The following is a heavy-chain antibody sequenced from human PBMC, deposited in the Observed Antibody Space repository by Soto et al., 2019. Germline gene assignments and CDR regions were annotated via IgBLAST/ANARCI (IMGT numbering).Heavy chain of an antibody. CDR2: ISHGATRK. Sequence: XESLGLSCAASRFTFSDYGMHGVRQAPGKGLEWVAGISHGATRKSYSDSVKGRFIISRDNSKKMLYLQLNSLRREDTAVYYCAKDWVGGSNRYQLDYWGRGTLVTV. D-gene: IGHD4-4*01. V-gene: IGHV3-30*18. CDR1: RFTFSDYG. CDR3: AKDWVGGSNRYQLDY. J-gene: IGHJ4*02.